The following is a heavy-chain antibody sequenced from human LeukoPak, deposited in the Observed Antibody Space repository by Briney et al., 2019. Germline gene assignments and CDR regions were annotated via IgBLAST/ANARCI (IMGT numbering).Heavy chain of an antibody. J-gene: IGHJ4*02. CDR3: ASSPLAFDKLLTSGGFDY. V-gene: IGHV4-39*01. D-gene: IGHD2-15*01. CDR2: IYYSGST. CDR1: GGSVSSSNYY. Sequence: SETLSLTCTVSGGSVSSSNYYWGWIRQPPGKGLEWIGSIYYSGSTYYNPSLKSRVTISVDTSKNQFSLKLSSVTAADTAVYYCASSPLAFDKLLTSGGFDYWGQGTLVTVSS.